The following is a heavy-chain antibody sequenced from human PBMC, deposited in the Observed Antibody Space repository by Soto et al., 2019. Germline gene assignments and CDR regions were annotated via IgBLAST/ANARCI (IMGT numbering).Heavy chain of an antibody. CDR1: GGSFSDYY. J-gene: IGHJ4*02. CDR2: INHSGIA. Sequence: QVQLQQCGAGLLKPSETLSLTCAVHGGSFSDYYWNWIRQPPGKVLEWIGDINHSGIATYNPSLICRVTFSLDTSKHEFSLKLSSVTVADTAVYYCARGTRTVVLPGALSFFDNWGQGTLVTVTP. V-gene: IGHV4-34*02. D-gene: IGHD2-2*01. CDR3: ARGTRTVVLPGALSFFDN.